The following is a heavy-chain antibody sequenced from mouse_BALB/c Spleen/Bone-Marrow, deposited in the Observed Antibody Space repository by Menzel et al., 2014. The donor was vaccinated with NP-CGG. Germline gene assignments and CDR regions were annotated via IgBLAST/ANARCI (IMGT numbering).Heavy chain of an antibody. V-gene: IGHV1-69*02. CDR3: ARSGGNYVAWFVY. Sequence: VQRVVSGAEVAKPGAPVKLSCKASGYTFTRYWMHWVRQRPGRGLEWIGKIDPSDSETHYNHEFKDKATLTVDKSSSTAYIQLSSLTSEDSAVYFCARSGGNYVAWFVYWGQGTLVTVSP. CDR2: IDPSDSET. CDR1: GYTFTRYW. J-gene: IGHJ3*01. D-gene: IGHD2-1*01.